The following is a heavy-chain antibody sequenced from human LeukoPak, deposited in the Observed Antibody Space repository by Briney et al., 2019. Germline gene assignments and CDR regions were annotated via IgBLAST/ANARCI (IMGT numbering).Heavy chain of an antibody. J-gene: IGHJ4*02. Sequence: SQALSLTCTVSGSSISSGDYYWSWIRQPPGKGLEWIGYIYYSGSTYYNPSLESRVTISVDTSKNQFSLKLSSVTAADTAVYYCAREEVGATKDWGQGTLVTVSS. CDR1: GSSISSGDYY. D-gene: IGHD1-26*01. CDR3: AREEVGATKD. CDR2: IYYSGST. V-gene: IGHV4-30-4*08.